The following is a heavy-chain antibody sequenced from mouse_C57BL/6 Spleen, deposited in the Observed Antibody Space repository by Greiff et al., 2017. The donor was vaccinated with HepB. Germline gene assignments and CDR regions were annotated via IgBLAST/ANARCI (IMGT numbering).Heavy chain of an antibody. CDR1: GFTFSSYA. V-gene: IGHV5-9-1*02. Sequence: EVQVVESGEGLVKPGGSLKLSCAASGFTFSSYAMSWVRQTPEKRLEWVAYISSGGDYIYYADTVKGRFTISRDNARNTLYLQMSSLKSEDTAMYYCTNDVYSGFAYWGQGTLVTVSA. CDR2: ISSGGDYI. CDR3: TNDVYSGFAY. D-gene: IGHD2-1*01. J-gene: IGHJ3*01.